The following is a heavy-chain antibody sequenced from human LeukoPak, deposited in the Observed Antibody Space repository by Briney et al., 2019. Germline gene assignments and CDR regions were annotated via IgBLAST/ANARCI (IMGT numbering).Heavy chain of an antibody. V-gene: IGHV4-34*01. J-gene: IGHJ4*02. Sequence: SETLSLTCAVYGGSFSGYYWSWIRQPPGKGLEWIGEINHSGSTNYNPSLKSRATISVDTSKNQFSLKLSSVTAADTAVYYCASHRARYCSSTSCPRPFDYWGQGTLVTVSS. CDR3: ASHRARYCSSTSCPRPFDY. CDR2: INHSGST. CDR1: GGSFSGYY. D-gene: IGHD2-2*01.